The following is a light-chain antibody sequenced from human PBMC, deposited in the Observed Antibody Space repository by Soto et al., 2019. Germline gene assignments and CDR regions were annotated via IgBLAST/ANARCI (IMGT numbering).Light chain of an antibody. J-gene: IGKJ2*01. V-gene: IGKV3-15*01. CDR2: SAS. CDR1: QSVRNGY. Sequence: EIVLTQSPATLSVSPGERATLSCRASQSVRNGYLAWYQQKPGQAPRLLIYSASIKTAGVPARFSGSGSGTEFTLTISSLQSEDFAVYYCQQCTNWPYTFGQGTKLEIK. CDR3: QQCTNWPYT.